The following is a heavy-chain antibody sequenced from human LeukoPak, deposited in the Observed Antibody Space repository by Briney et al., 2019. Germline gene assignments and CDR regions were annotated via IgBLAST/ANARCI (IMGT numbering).Heavy chain of an antibody. V-gene: IGHV3-23*01. CDR2: ISGSGGST. CDR1: GFTFSSYA. J-gene: IGHJ4*02. D-gene: IGHD3-3*01. Sequence: GGSLRLSCAASGFTFSSYAMNWVRQVPGKGLEWVSVISGSGGSTYYADSVKGRFTISRDNSKNTLYLQMNSLRAEDTAVYYCAKGVRSNYDFWSGYTDYWGQGTLVTVSS. CDR3: AKGVRSNYDFWSGYTDY.